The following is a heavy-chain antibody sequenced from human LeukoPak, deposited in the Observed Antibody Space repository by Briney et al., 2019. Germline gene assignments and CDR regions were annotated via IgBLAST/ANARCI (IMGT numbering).Heavy chain of an antibody. J-gene: IGHJ4*02. Sequence: SQTLSLTCTVSGGSISSGGYYWSWIRQHPGKGLEWIGYIYYSGSTYYNPSLKSRVTISVDTSKNQFSLKLSSVTAADTAVYYCASQRSGYDFWSGQYYYFDYWGQGTPVTVSS. CDR2: IYYSGST. V-gene: IGHV4-31*03. CDR1: GGSISSGGYY. D-gene: IGHD3-3*01. CDR3: ASQRSGYDFWSGQYYYFDY.